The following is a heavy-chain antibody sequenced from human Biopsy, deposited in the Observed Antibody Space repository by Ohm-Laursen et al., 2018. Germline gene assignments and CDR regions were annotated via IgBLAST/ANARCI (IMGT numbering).Heavy chain of an antibody. D-gene: IGHD2-2*01. Sequence: SETLSLTCTVSGASIEDYYWTWIRQAPGKTLEWIASINYRGNTNYNPSLKSRVTMSAHTSTNQFSLKLTSVTAADTAVYYCARDEITYCTSTSCDYFGMDVWGQGTTVTVSS. CDR2: INYRGNT. J-gene: IGHJ6*02. V-gene: IGHV4-59*01. CDR1: GASIEDYY. CDR3: ARDEITYCTSTSCDYFGMDV.